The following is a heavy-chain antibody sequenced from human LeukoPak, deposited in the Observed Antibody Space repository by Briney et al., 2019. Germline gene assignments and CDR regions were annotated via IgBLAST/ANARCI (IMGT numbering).Heavy chain of an antibody. CDR1: GFTVSSNY. J-gene: IGHJ6*03. CDR2: IYSGGST. Sequence: GGSLRLSCAASGFTVSSNYMSWVRQAPGKGLEWVSVIYSGGSTYYADSVKGRFTISRDNSKNTLYLQMNSLRAEDTAVYYCASHLPHDLDYYYYYMDVWGKGTTVTVSS. CDR3: ASHLPHDLDYYYYYMDV. V-gene: IGHV3-66*02.